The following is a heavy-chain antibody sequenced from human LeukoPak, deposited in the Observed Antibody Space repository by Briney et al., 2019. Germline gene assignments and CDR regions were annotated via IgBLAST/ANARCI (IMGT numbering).Heavy chain of an antibody. V-gene: IGHV3-7*01. CDR1: GFTFTNYW. D-gene: IGHD1-26*01. Sequence: GGSLRLSCAASGFTFTNYWMSWVRQAPGKGLELVANIKQDRSEKYYVDSVKGRFIISRDNTKNSLYLQMNSLRAEDTAVYYCARSPGRNLLGYGGQGTLVTVSS. CDR2: IKQDRSEK. CDR3: ARSPGRNLLGY. J-gene: IGHJ4*02.